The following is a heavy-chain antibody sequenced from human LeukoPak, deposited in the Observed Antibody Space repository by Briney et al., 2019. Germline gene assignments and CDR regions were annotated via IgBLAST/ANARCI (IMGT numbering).Heavy chain of an antibody. CDR3: ARLPLYSGSLDAFDI. V-gene: IGHV4-34*01. CDR2: INHSGST. D-gene: IGHD1-26*01. J-gene: IGHJ3*02. Sequence: SETLSLTCAVYGGSFSSYYWSWIRQPPGKGLEWIGEINHSGSTNYNPSLKSRVTISVDTSKNQFSLKLSSVTAADTSVYYCARLPLYSGSLDAFDIWGQGTMVTASS. CDR1: GGSFSSYY.